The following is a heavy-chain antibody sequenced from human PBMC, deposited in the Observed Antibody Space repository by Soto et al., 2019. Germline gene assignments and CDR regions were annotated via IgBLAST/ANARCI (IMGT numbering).Heavy chain of an antibody. Sequence: EVQLVESGGGLVKPGGSLRLSCAASGFTFSSYSMNWVRQAPGKGLEWVSSISSSSSYIYYADSVKGRFTISRGNAKNSLYLQMNSLRAEDTAVYYCASYDYGDYAQRFDYWGQGTLVTVSS. V-gene: IGHV3-21*01. CDR1: GFTFSSYS. J-gene: IGHJ4*02. D-gene: IGHD4-17*01. CDR3: ASYDYGDYAQRFDY. CDR2: ISSSSSYI.